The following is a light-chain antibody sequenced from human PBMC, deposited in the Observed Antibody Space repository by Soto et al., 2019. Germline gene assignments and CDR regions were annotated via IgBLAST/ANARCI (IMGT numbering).Light chain of an antibody. CDR1: SSDVGAYNY. Sequence: QSALTQPASVSGSPGQSITISCTGTSSDVGAYNYVSWYQQHPGKAPKLMIYEVSNRPSGVSNRFSGSKSGNTASLTISGLQAEDEADYYCGSYTTSSTRVFGGGTKVTVL. J-gene: IGLJ3*02. V-gene: IGLV2-14*01. CDR2: EVS. CDR3: GSYTTSSTRV.